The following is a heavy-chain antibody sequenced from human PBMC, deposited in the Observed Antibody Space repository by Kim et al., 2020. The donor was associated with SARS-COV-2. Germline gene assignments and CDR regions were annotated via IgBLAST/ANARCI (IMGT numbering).Heavy chain of an antibody. V-gene: IGHV3-9*01. CDR3: SNHIYDGYPAFWS. D-gene: IGHD5-18*01. J-gene: IGHJ5*01. CDR2: ISYDGSTF. Sequence: GGSLRLSCAASGFTFNGYAMRWVRQAPVKGLEWVAAISYDGSTFCSADSVDRLFTISEDNADTFLYQLMNMRTAETTAFYFASNHIYDGYPAFWSW. CDR1: GFTFNGYA.